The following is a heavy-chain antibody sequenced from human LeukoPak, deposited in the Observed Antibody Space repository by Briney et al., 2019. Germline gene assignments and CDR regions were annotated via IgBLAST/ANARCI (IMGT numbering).Heavy chain of an antibody. CDR3: ARAPTQTTVTPIDY. CDR1: GDSINSLDL. CDR2: INHSGST. D-gene: IGHD4-17*01. J-gene: IGHJ4*02. Sequence: SGTLSLTCTVSGDSINSLDLWSWVRQPPGKGLEWIGEINHSGSTNYNPSLKSRVTISVDTSKNQFSLKLSSVTAADTAVYYCARAPTQTTVTPIDYWGQGTLVTVSS. V-gene: IGHV4-4*02.